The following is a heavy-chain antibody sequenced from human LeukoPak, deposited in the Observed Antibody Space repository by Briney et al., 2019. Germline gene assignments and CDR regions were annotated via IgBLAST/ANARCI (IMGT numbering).Heavy chain of an antibody. V-gene: IGHV1-2*04. D-gene: IGHD2-2*01. CDR1: GYTFTGYY. J-gene: IGHJ6*04. CDR3: ARDYCSSTSCYYGMDV. Sequence: ASVKVSCKASGYTFTGYYMHWVRQAPGQGLEWMGWINPNSGGTNYAQKFRGWVTMTRDTSISTAYMELSRLRSDDTAVYYCARDYCSSTSCYYGMDVWGKGTTVTVSS. CDR2: INPNSGGT.